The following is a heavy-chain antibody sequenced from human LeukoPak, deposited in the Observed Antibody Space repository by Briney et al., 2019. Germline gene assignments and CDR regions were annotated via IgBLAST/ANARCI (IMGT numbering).Heavy chain of an antibody. Sequence: ASVKVSCTASGYTFTGYYMHWVRQAPGQGLEWMGWINPNSGGTNYAQKFQGRVTMTRDTSISTAYMELSRLRSDDTAVYYCARARGCSSTSCYKMGGSRYGMDVWGQGTTVTVSS. V-gene: IGHV1-2*02. D-gene: IGHD2-2*01. J-gene: IGHJ6*02. CDR3: ARARGCSSTSCYKMGGSRYGMDV. CDR1: GYTFTGYY. CDR2: INPNSGGT.